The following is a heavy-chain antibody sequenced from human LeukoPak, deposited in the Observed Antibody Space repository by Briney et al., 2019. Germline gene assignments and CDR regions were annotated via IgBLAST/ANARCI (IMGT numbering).Heavy chain of an antibody. D-gene: IGHD2-2*01. Sequence: ASVKVSCKASGYTFTSYAMHWVRQAPGQRLEWMGWINAGNGNTKYSQKFQGRVTITRDTSASTAYMELSSLRSEDTAVCYCARRRCSSTSCSSAPLDYWGQGTLVTVSS. CDR2: INAGNGNT. CDR3: ARRRCSSTSCSSAPLDY. CDR1: GYTFTSYA. V-gene: IGHV1-3*01. J-gene: IGHJ4*02.